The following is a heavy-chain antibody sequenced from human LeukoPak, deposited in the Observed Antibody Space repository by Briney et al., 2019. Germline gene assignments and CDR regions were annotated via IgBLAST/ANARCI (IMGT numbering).Heavy chain of an antibody. Sequence: GRSLRLSCAASGFTFDDYAIHWVRQAPGKGLEWVSGISWNSGSIGYADSVKGRFTISRDNAKNSLYLQMNSLRAEDTALYYCAKDKGITGTWAFDYWGQGTLVTVSS. CDR2: ISWNSGSI. D-gene: IGHD1-7*01. J-gene: IGHJ4*02. V-gene: IGHV3-9*01. CDR3: AKDKGITGTWAFDY. CDR1: GFTFDDYA.